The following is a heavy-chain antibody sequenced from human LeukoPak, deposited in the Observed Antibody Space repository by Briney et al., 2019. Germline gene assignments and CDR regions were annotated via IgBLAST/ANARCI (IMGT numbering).Heavy chain of an antibody. Sequence: SETLSLTCAVYGGSFSGYYWSWIRQPPGKGLEWIGEINHSGSTNYNPSLKSRVTISVDTSKNQFSLKLSSVTAADTAVYYCARDGYDFWSVDSRTNFDYWGQGTLVTVSS. CDR2: INHSGST. D-gene: IGHD3-3*01. J-gene: IGHJ4*02. CDR3: ARDGYDFWSVDSRTNFDY. V-gene: IGHV4-34*01. CDR1: GGSFSGYY.